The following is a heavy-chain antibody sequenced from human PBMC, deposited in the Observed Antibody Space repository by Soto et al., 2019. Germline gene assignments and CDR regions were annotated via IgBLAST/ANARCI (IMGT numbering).Heavy chain of an antibody. CDR2: INHSGST. D-gene: IGHD4-4*01. J-gene: IGHJ4*02. CDR3: ARGMTTVTTLDY. V-gene: IGHV4-34*01. CDR1: GGSFSGYY. Sequence: KPSETLSLTCAVYGGSFSGYYWSWIRQPPGKGLEWIGEINHSGSTNYNPSLKSRVTISVDTSKNQFSLKLSSVTAADTAVYYCARGMTTVTTLDYWGQGTLVTVSS.